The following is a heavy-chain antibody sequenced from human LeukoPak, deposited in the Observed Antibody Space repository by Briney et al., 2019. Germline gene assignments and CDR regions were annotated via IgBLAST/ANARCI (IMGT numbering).Heavy chain of an antibody. V-gene: IGHV3-21*01. Sequence: PGGSLRLSCAASVFTFSTYSMSWVRQAPGKGLEWVSSISSSSNYIYYADSVKGRFTISRDNAKNSLYLQMNSLRAEDTAVYYCARERGGIDAFDIWGQGTMVTVSS. CDR3: ARERGGIDAFDI. CDR1: VFTFSTYS. J-gene: IGHJ3*02. D-gene: IGHD2-15*01. CDR2: ISSSSNYI.